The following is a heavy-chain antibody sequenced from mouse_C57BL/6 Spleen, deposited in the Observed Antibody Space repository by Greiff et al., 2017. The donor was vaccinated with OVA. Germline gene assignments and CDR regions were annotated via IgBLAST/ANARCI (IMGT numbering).Heavy chain of an antibody. J-gene: IGHJ4*01. Sequence: QVQLKESGPELVKPGASVKLSCKASGYTFTSYDINWVKQRPGQGLEWIGWIYPRDGSTKYNEKFKGKATLTVDTSSSTAYMELHSLTSEDSAVYFCAAAQAYCAMDYWGQGTSVTVSS. V-gene: IGHV1-85*01. CDR1: GYTFTSYD. CDR2: IYPRDGST. D-gene: IGHD3-2*02. CDR3: AAAQAYCAMDY.